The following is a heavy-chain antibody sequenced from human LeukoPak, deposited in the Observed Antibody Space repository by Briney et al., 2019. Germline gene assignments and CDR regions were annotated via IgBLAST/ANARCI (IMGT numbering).Heavy chain of an antibody. CDR1: GFTFSSYW. V-gene: IGHV3-7*01. D-gene: IGHD2-21*02. Sequence: GESLRLSCAASGFTFSSYWMSWVRQAPGKGLEWVANIKQDGSEKYYVDSVKGRFTISRDNAKTSLYLQMNSLRAEDTAVYYCARDLAYCGGDCSGATAFDIWGQGTMVTVSS. CDR3: ARDLAYCGGDCSGATAFDI. CDR2: IKQDGSEK. J-gene: IGHJ3*02.